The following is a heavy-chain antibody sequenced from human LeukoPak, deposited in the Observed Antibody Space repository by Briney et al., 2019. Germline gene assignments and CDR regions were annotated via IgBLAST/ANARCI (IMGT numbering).Heavy chain of an antibody. CDR1: GFTFSSYE. CDR3: ARDQNPRIRYFDWLPDYGMDV. CDR2: ISSSGSTI. J-gene: IGHJ6*04. D-gene: IGHD3-9*01. Sequence: GGSLRLSCAASGFTFSSYEMNWVRQAPGKGLEWVSYISSSGSTIYYADSVKGRFTISRDNAKNSLYLQMNSLRAEDTAVYYCARDQNPRIRYFDWLPDYGMDVWGKGTTVTVSS. V-gene: IGHV3-48*03.